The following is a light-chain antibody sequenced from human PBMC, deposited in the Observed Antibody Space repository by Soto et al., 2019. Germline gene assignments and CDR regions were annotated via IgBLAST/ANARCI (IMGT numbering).Light chain of an antibody. CDR1: SSNIGNKY. V-gene: IGLV1-47*01. CDR3: AAWDARLSVV. CDR2: GNN. Sequence: QAVVTQPPSASGTPGQRVTISCSGSSSNIGNKYVDWYQQVPGTAPKLLIYGNNQRPSGVPDRFSGSKSGTSASLAISGLRSEDEADYYCAAWDARLSVVFGGGTNLTVL. J-gene: IGLJ2*01.